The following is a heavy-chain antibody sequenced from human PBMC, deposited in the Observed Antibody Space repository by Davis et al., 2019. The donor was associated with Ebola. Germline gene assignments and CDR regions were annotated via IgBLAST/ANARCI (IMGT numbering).Heavy chain of an antibody. CDR1: GGTFTSYA. Sequence: ASLKVSCKASGGTFTSYAMHWVRQAPGQRLEWMGWINAGNGNTKYSQKFQGRVIITRDTSASTAYMELSSLRSEDTAVYYCARERNLGVDVWGQGTTVTVSS. D-gene: IGHD2/OR15-2a*01. CDR2: INAGNGNT. J-gene: IGHJ6*02. V-gene: IGHV1-3*01. CDR3: ARERNLGVDV.